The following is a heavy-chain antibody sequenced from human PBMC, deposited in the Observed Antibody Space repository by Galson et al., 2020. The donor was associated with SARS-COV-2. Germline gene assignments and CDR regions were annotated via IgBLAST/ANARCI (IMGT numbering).Heavy chain of an antibody. CDR2: IIPIFGTA. CDR3: ARDMTGTGWAGDY. J-gene: IGHJ4*02. CDR1: GGTFSSYA. V-gene: IGHV1-69*13. D-gene: IGHD6-19*01. Sequence: SVKVSCKASGGTFSSYAISWVRQAPGQGLEWMGGIIPIFGTANYAQKFQGRVTITADESTSTAYMELSSLRSEDTAVYYCARDMTGTGWAGDYWGRGTLVTVSS.